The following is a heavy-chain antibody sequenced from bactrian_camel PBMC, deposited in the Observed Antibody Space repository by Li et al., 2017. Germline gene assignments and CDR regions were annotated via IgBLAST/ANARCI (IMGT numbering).Heavy chain of an antibody. J-gene: IGHJ4*01. CDR1: GSSNC. D-gene: IGHD5*01. CDR2: ISRPGSR. Sequence: HVQLVESGGGLVPPGGSLTLSCAASGSSNCMGWFRQAPGKEREWVASISRPGSRYYAEFVRGRFTISQDNAKNTVYLQLNSLKPEDTAIYYCARGLTQGTESLRVGSYRYWGQGTQVTVS. CDR3: ARGLTQGTESLRVGSYRY. V-gene: IGHV3S53*01.